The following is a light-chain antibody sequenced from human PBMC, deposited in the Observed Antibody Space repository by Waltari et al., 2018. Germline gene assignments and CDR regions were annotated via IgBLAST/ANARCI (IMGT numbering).Light chain of an antibody. J-gene: IGLJ3*02. CDR1: SSDVGRYNL. Sequence: QSALTQPASVSGFPGQSITISCPGTSSDVGRYNLVPWYQQYPGKAPKLMVYDGSQRPSGVSNRLSGSKSGNTASLTISGLQAEDEADYYCCSYADSSTLVFGGGTKLTVL. CDR3: CSYADSSTLV. CDR2: DGS. V-gene: IGLV2-23*01.